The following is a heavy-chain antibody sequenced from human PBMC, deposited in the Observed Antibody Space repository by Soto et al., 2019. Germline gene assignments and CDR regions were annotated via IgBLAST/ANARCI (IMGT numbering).Heavy chain of an antibody. V-gene: IGHV4-4*07. CDR3: ARSPAYGDYANLDT. D-gene: IGHD4-17*01. J-gene: IGHJ5*02. Sequence: SETLSLTCTVSGDSVSNYYWNWMRQPAGKGLEWIGRIYTTRSPNYNPSLKSRVTMSVDTSKNQFSLKLNLSSVTAADTAVYYCARSPAYGDYANLDTWGQGTLVTVSS. CDR1: GDSVSNYY. CDR2: IYTTRSP.